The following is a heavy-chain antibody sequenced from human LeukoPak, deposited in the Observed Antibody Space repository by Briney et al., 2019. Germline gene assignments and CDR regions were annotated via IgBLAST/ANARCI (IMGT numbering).Heavy chain of an antibody. V-gene: IGHV3-7*01. CDR3: EREMSGGSCFDY. J-gene: IGHJ4*02. Sequence: GGCLRLSCAVSGFTLRSHWMSWVRQAPGKGREWVANIKRDGSEKYYVDSVKGRFTISRDNAKNSLYMQMNSLRAEDTAVFYCEREMSGGSCFDYWGQGALVTVSS. CDR2: IKRDGSEK. CDR1: GFTLRSHW. D-gene: IGHD2-15*01.